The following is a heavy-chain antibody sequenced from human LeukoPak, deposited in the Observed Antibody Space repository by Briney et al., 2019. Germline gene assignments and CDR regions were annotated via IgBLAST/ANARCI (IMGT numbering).Heavy chain of an antibody. J-gene: IGHJ4*02. CDR2: VSKYTGNA. D-gene: IGHD4-17*01. Sequence: ASVEVSCKASNYTFSDYDVTWVRQAPGQGLEWMGWVSKYTGNADYAPKFQGRVSMTTDTSTRTAYMELRSLRPDDTAVYFCAREDDRSFGAYDCWGQGTLVTVS. CDR1: NYTFSDYD. CDR3: AREDDRSFGAYDC. V-gene: IGHV1-18*01.